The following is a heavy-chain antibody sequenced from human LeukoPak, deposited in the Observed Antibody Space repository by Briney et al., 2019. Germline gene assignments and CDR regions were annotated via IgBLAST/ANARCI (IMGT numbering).Heavy chain of an antibody. J-gene: IGHJ6*02. CDR2: IYSGGST. D-gene: IGHD3-16*01. CDR3: ARGLVRGSWETHYYYYGMDV. V-gene: IGHV3-53*01. CDR1: GFTVSSNY. Sequence: GGSLRLSCAASGFTVSSNYMSWVRQAPGKGLEWVSVIYSGGSTYYADSVKGRFTISRDNSKNTLYLQMNSLRAEDTAMYYCARGLVRGSWETHYYYYGMDVWGQGTTVTVSS.